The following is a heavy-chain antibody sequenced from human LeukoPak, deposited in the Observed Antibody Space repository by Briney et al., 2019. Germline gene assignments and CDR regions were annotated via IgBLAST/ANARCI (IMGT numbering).Heavy chain of an antibody. CDR1: GFTFSSYA. D-gene: IGHD3-9*01. CDR2: ISYDGSNK. V-gene: IGHV3-30*04. CDR3: ARVSYYDILTGPIRFDP. J-gene: IGHJ5*02. Sequence: GGSLRLSCAASGFTFSSYAMHWVRQAPGQGLEWVAVISYDGSNKYYADSVKGRFTISRDNSKNTLYLQMNSLRAEDTAVYYCARVSYYDILTGPIRFDPWGQGTLVTVSS.